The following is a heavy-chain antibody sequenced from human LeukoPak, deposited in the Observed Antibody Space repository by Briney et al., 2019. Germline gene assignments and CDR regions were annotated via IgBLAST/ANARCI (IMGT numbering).Heavy chain of an antibody. CDR2: IGTAGEI. Sequence: GGSLRLSCAASGFTFRSYDMHWVRQATGKGLEWVSGIGTAGEIYYPGSVKGRFTISRENAKNSLYLQMNSLRAGDTAVYYCAKGPTAMVIGYWGQGTLVTVSS. J-gene: IGHJ4*02. D-gene: IGHD5-18*01. V-gene: IGHV3-13*01. CDR1: GFTFRSYD. CDR3: AKGPTAMVIGY.